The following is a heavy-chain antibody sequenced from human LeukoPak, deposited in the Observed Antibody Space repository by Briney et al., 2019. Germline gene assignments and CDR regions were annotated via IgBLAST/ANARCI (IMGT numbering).Heavy chain of an antibody. CDR1: GFTFSSYG. D-gene: IGHD3-22*01. V-gene: IGHV3-74*01. J-gene: IGHJ3*02. Sequence: GGSLRLSCAASGFTFSSYGMSWVRQAPGKGLVWVSRINSDGSSTSYADSVKGRFTISRDNAKNTLYLQMNSLRAEDTAVYYCARDYYDSSGYDAFDIWGQGTMVTVSS. CDR3: ARDYYDSSGYDAFDI. CDR2: INSDGSST.